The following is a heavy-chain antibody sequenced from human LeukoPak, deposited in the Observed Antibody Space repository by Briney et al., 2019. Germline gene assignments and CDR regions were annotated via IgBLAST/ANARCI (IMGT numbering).Heavy chain of an antibody. V-gene: IGHV4-34*01. CDR3: ARGHLVSNAFDI. J-gene: IGHJ3*02. CDR1: GGSFSGYY. D-gene: IGHD5/OR15-5a*01. CDR2: INHSGST. Sequence: SETLSLTCAVYGGSFSGYYWSWIRQPPGKGLGWIGEINHSGSTNYNPSLKSRVTISVDTSKNQFSLKLSSVTAADTAVYYCARGHLVSNAFDIWGQGTMVTVSS.